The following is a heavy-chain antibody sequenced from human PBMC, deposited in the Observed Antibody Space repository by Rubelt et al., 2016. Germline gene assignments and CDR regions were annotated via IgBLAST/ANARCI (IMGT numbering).Heavy chain of an antibody. CDR2: INHSGSA. D-gene: IGHD4-17*01. CDR3: ARKGYGDYGWFDP. J-gene: IGHJ5*02. V-gene: IGHV4-34*01. Sequence: QVQLQQWGAGLLKPSETLSLTCAVFGGSFSGYYWTWIRQPPGKGLEWIGEINHSGSANYNLSLKSRLTISVDTSKNQFSLELSSGTAADTAVYYCARKGYGDYGWFDPWGQGTLVTVSS. CDR1: GGSFSGYY.